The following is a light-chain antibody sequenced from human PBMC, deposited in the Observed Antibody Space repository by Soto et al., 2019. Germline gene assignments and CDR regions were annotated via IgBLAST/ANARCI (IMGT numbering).Light chain of an antibody. J-gene: IGLJ3*02. CDR1: NIGSYT. V-gene: IGLV3-21*02. Sequence: SYELTQPPSVSVPPGQTATITCGADNIGSYTVHWYQQRPGQAPVLVVHDDSDRPSGVPDRISGSNSGNTATLTISRVEAGDEADYYCQVWDSSGDRRVFGGGTKLTVL. CDR3: QVWDSSGDRRV. CDR2: DDS.